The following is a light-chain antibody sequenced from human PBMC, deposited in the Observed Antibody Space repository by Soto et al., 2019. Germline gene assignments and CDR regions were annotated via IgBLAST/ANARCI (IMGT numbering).Light chain of an antibody. Sequence: EMVLTQSPGTLSLSPGERATLSCRASQSVSSSYLAWYQQKPGHAPRLLIYGASSRATGIPDRFSGSGSGTDFTLTISRLEPEDFAVYYCQQYGSSPRFTFGPGTTVDIK. CDR1: QSVSSSY. J-gene: IGKJ3*01. CDR2: GAS. CDR3: QQYGSSPRFT. V-gene: IGKV3-20*01.